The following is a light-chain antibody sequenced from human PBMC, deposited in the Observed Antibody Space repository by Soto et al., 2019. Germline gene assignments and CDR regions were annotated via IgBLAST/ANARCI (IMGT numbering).Light chain of an antibody. Sequence: LTQPASVSGSPGQSITISCTGTSSDVGAYDYVSWYQQHPDKAPKLMIYEVSNRPSGVSNRFSGSKSVNTATLTISGLQTEDEADYYCSSYTSSSTRVFGTRTKVTVL. CDR3: SSYTSSSTRV. CDR2: EVS. J-gene: IGLJ1*01. V-gene: IGLV2-14*03. CDR1: SSDVGAYDY.